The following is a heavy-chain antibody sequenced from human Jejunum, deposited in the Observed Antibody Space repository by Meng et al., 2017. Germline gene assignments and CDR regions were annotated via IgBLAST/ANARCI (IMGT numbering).Heavy chain of an antibody. D-gene: IGHD6-13*01. CDR1: GYSFTSYH. J-gene: IGHJ5*02. V-gene: IGHV1-46*01. Sequence: QVRRGQTGAEVKEPWASVRVSCKASGYSFTSYHMHWVRQAPGQGLEYIGIHNPSSGYTSCEQKCQGRVTMTSDTSTSTVYLELSSLRSEDTAVYFCARELPGTCWFDPWGQGTLVTVSS. CDR3: ARELPGTCWFDP. CDR2: HNPSSGYT.